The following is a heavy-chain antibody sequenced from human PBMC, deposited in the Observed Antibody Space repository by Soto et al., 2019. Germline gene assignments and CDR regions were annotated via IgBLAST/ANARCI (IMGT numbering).Heavy chain of an antibody. CDR1: GFTFSDYY. V-gene: IGHV3-11*01. J-gene: IGHJ6*02. D-gene: IGHD1-26*01. Sequence: QVHLVESGGGLVKPGGSLRLSCAASGFTFSDYYMSWIRQAPGKGLEWVSFISTSGSTIYNADSVKGRFTISRDNAKNSLYLQMNSLRAEDTAVYYCASLYSGSWYLNYPYGMDVWGQGTTVTVSS. CDR3: ASLYSGSWYLNYPYGMDV. CDR2: ISTSGSTI.